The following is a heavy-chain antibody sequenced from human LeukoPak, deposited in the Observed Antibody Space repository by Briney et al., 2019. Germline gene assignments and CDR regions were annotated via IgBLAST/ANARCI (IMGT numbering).Heavy chain of an antibody. CDR3: ANEIRPNDY. V-gene: IGHV3-23*01. Sequence: GGSLRLSRAASEFDFSTHAMTWVRQAPGKGLEWVSAISISGTKTYYADSVKGRFTISRDNSKNTLYLQMYSLRAEDTAVYYCANEIRPNDYWGQGTLVTVSS. CDR2: ISISGTKT. D-gene: IGHD4-17*01. CDR1: EFDFSTHA. J-gene: IGHJ4*02.